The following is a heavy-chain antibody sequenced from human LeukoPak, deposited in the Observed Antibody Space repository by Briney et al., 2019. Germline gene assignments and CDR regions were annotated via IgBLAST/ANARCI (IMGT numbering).Heavy chain of an antibody. J-gene: IGHJ4*02. V-gene: IGHV4-38-2*02. CDR3: ARDGPDIVVVPAAILPLDY. CDR1: GYSISSGYY. CDR2: IYHSGST. Sequence: PSETLSLTCTVSGYSISSGYYWGWIRQPPGKGLEWIGSIYHSGSTSYNPSLKSPVTISVDTSKNQFSLKLSSVTAADTAVYYCARDGPDIVVVPAAILPLDYWGQGTLVTVSS. D-gene: IGHD2-2*02.